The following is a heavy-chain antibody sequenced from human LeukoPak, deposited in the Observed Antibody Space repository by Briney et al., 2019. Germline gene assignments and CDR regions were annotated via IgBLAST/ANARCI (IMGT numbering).Heavy chain of an antibody. V-gene: IGHV1-8*02. J-gene: IGHJ4*02. CDR1: GYTFTSYD. CDR3: ARAARSNSGYYYDLLNS. D-gene: IGHD3-22*01. CDR2: MNPNSGNT. Sequence: GASVKLSCKASGYTFTSYDINWVRQATGQGLEWVGWMNPNSGNTGYAQKFQGRVTMTRDTSISTAYMDLRRLRSDDTAVYYCARAARSNSGYYYDLLNSWGQGTLVTVSS.